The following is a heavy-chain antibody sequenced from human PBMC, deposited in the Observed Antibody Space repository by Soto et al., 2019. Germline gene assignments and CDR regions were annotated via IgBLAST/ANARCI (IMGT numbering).Heavy chain of an antibody. CDR1: GGSFSGYY. J-gene: IGHJ3*02. V-gene: IGHV4-34*01. D-gene: IGHD3-3*01. CDR2: INHSGST. CDR3: ARGPYYEFWSGYYTHAFDI. Sequence: QVQLQQWGAGLLKPSETLSLTCAVYGGSFSGYYWSWIRQPPGKGLEWIGEINHSGSTNYNTSLKSRVTLSVDTSKNQFSLKLSSVTAADTALYYCARGPYYEFWSGYYTHAFDIWGQGTMVTVAS.